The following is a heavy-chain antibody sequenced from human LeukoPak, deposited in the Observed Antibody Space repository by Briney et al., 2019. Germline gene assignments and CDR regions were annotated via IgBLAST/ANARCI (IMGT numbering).Heavy chain of an antibody. V-gene: IGHV4-59*01. Sequence: PSETLSLTCTVSGDSITSNYWSWIWQSPDKGLEWIGYISYSGSSYYNPSLKSRVIISLDTSKNQFSLRLSSVTAADTAVYYCARDLLWRNTYTYTFDSWGQGTLVTVSS. D-gene: IGHD3-10*01. CDR1: GDSITSNY. CDR2: ISYSGSS. J-gene: IGHJ5*01. CDR3: ARDLLWRNTYTYTFDS.